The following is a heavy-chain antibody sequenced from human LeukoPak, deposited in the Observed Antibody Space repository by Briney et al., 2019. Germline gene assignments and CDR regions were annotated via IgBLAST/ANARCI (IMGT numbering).Heavy chain of an antibody. V-gene: IGHV3-21*01. CDR2: ISSSSIYI. D-gene: IGHD3-22*01. J-gene: IGHJ4*02. CDR3: ARGYYYDNSGYYYFDY. Sequence: GGSLILSCAASEFTFSDYGMNWVRQAPGKGLEWVSSISSSSIYIFYADSVKGRFTISRDNAKNSLYLQMNSLRAEDTAVYYCARGYYYDNSGYYYFDYWGQGTLVTVSS. CDR1: EFTFSDYG.